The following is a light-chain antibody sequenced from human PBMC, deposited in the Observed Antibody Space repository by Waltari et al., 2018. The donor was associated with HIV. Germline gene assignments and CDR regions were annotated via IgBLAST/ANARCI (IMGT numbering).Light chain of an antibody. CDR1: NLGDQY. CDR2: QNN. J-gene: IGLJ3*02. Sequence: SYGVTQPPSVSVSPGQTASITCPGDNLGDQYTSWYQQRPRQPPVLVIYQNNKRPAGIPERFSGSNSGNTATLTISGTQAMDEADYYCQAWDNSAAWVFGGGTKLTVL. CDR3: QAWDNSAAWV. V-gene: IGLV3-1*01.